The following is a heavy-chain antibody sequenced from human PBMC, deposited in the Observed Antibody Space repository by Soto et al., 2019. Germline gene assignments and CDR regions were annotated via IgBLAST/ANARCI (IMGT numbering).Heavy chain of an antibody. D-gene: IGHD6-6*01. CDR2: IRSKAYGGTT. CDR1: GFTFGDYA. V-gene: IGHV3-49*03. J-gene: IGHJ6*02. CDR3: KSSSSPYYYYCGMDV. Sequence: PGGSLRLSCTASGFTFGDYAMSWFRQAPGKGLEWVGFIRSKAYGGTTEYAASVKGRFTISRDDSKSIAYLQMNSLKTEDTAVYYCKSSSSPYYYYCGMDVWRQGTTVTVSS.